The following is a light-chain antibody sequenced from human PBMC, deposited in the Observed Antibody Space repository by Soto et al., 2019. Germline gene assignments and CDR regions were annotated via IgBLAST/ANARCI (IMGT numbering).Light chain of an antibody. J-gene: IGKJ4*01. V-gene: IGKV3-11*01. Sequence: EIVLTQSPATLSLSPGERATLSCRASQSVSSYLAWYQQKPGQAPRLLTYDASNRATGIPARFSGSGSGTDFSLTISSLEPEDFAVYYCQQRSNWSFGGGTKVEIK. CDR2: DAS. CDR3: QQRSNWS. CDR1: QSVSSY.